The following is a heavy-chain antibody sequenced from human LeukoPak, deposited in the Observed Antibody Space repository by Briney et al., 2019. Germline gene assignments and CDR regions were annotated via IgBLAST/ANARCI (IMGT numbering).Heavy chain of an antibody. V-gene: IGHV3-23*01. D-gene: IGHD3-16*02. J-gene: IGHJ5*02. CDR1: GFTFSSYG. Sequence: PGGSLRLSCAASGFTFSSYGMSWVRQAPGKGLEWVSAISGSGGTIYYADSVKGRFTISRDNAKNSLCLQMNSLRAEDTAIYYCARAGFLITFGGVISWGQGTLVTVSS. CDR3: ARAGFLITFGGVIS. CDR2: ISGSGGTI.